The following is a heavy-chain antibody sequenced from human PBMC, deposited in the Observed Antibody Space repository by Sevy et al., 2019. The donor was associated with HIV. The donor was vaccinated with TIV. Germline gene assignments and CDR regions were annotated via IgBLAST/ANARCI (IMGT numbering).Heavy chain of an antibody. Sequence: GGSLRLSCAASGFTFSSHEMNWVRQAPGKGLEWVSYITSSGSTMYYADSVKGRFTISRDNAKNSLYLQMNSLRAEDTGIYYCARGFYGGNRDDAFDIWGQGTMVTVSS. V-gene: IGHV3-48*03. D-gene: IGHD4-17*01. CDR3: ARGFYGGNRDDAFDI. CDR2: ITSSGSTM. J-gene: IGHJ3*02. CDR1: GFTFSSHE.